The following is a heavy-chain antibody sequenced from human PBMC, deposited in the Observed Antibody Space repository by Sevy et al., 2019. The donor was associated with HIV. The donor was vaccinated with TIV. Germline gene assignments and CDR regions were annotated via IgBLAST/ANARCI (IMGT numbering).Heavy chain of an antibody. CDR2: IHHSGST. CDR1: GASISSTIYY. D-gene: IGHD3-22*01. Sequence: SETLSLTCSVSGASISSTIYYWAWIRQSPGKGLEWFGSIHHSGSTYYNLSLKSRVTISVDTSKNQFSLKMNSVTAADTAVYYCSKHCSHYFDNSGYGEAFDIWGQGTKVTVSS. V-gene: IGHV4-39*01. J-gene: IGHJ3*02. CDR3: SKHCSHYFDNSGYGEAFDI.